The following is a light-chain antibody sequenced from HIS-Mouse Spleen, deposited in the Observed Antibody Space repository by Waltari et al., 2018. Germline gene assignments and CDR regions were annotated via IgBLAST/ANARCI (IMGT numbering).Light chain of an antibody. J-gene: IGLJ1*01. CDR3: QSYDSSLSGSRV. CDR1: SSDVGSYNL. CDR2: EGS. V-gene: IGLV2-14*02. Sequence: QSALTQPASVSGSPGQSITISCTGTSSDVGSYNLVSWYQQHPGKAPKLMIYEGSKRPSGVSNRFSGSKSGNTASLTISGLQAEDEADYYCQSYDSSLSGSRVFGTGTKVTVL.